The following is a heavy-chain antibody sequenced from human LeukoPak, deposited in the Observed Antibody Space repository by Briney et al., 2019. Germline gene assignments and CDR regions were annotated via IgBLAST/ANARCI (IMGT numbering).Heavy chain of an antibody. D-gene: IGHD2-15*01. CDR1: GFSFPEYY. CDR3: AVDHCSAENCYSSRIDY. V-gene: IGHV3-11*01. CDR2: ISHLGSEI. Sequence: GGALGLSSAVSGFSFPEYYMTCIRQAPGKGLGWVSYISHLGSEIYYAESVKGRFTISRDNARNSLFLQMNSLRVEDTAVYYSAVDHCSAENCYSSRIDYWGQGTLVAVSS. J-gene: IGHJ4*02.